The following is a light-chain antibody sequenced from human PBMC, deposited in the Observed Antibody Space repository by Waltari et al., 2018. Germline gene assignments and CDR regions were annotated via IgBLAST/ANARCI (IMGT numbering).Light chain of an antibody. J-gene: IGKJ4*01. CDR1: QSVNWY. CDR2: DTS. Sequence: EIVLTQSPGTASLSPGERVTLSCRASQSVNWYLAWYQQRPGQAPRLIIYDTSNRATGIQARFSGSGSETDFTLTISSLEPDASAVYYCQQRRNWPLTFGGGTKVEIK. CDR3: QQRRNWPLT. V-gene: IGKV3-11*01.